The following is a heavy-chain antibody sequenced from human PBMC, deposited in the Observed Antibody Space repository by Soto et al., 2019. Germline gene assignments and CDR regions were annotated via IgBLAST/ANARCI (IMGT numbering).Heavy chain of an antibody. CDR1: GFTFSSYS. V-gene: IGHV3-21*01. J-gene: IGHJ4*02. CDR2: ISSSSSYI. D-gene: IGHD4-17*01. Sequence: EVQLVESGGGLVKPGGSLRLSCAASGFTFSSYSMNWVRQAPGKGLEWVSSISSSSSYIYYADSVKGRFTISRDNAKNSLYLQRNSLRAEGTAVYYGARGGGERGDYGDYNDYWGQGTLVTVSS. CDR3: ARGGGERGDYGDYNDY.